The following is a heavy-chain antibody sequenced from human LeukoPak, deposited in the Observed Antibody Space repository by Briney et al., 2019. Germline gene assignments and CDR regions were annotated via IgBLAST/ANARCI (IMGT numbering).Heavy chain of an antibody. CDR1: GLTFSSYS. D-gene: IGHD3-9*01. CDR2: ISISSSYI. V-gene: IGHV3-21*01. Sequence: GGSLRLSCAASGLTFSSYSMNWVRQAPGKGREWVSSISISSSYIYYADSVKGRFTISRDNAKNSLYLQMNSLRAEDTAVYYCARGYDILTGRLPYYFDYWGQGTLVTVSS. CDR3: ARGYDILTGRLPYYFDY. J-gene: IGHJ4*02.